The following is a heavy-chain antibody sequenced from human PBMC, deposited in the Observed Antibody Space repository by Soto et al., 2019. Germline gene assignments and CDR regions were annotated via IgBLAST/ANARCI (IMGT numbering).Heavy chain of an antibody. D-gene: IGHD6-13*01. V-gene: IGHV1-69*01. CDR2: IIPICGTA. J-gene: IGHJ6*02. Sequence: QVQLVQSGAEVKKPGSSVKVSCKASGGTFSSYAISWVRQAPGQGLEWMGGIIPICGTANYAQKFQGRVTITADESKRTAYRELSSLRSEDTDVYYCARVGKGSRWYGYYYGMDVWGQGTTVTVSS. CDR3: ARVGKGSRWYGYYYGMDV. CDR1: GGTFSSYA.